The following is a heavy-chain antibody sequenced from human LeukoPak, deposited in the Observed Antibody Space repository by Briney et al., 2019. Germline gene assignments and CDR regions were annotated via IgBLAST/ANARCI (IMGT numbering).Heavy chain of an antibody. CDR1: GRPMSRGSYY. V-gene: IGHV4-61*02. CDR3: AREAVVVTRSDY. CDR2: IYTTGST. J-gene: IGHJ4*02. D-gene: IGHD4-23*01. Sequence: PADTLSHTCTVWGRPMSRGSYYWGRTAHPAGTGLEWIARIYTTGSTNYSPSLKSRVTISVDTPKTHCSLKLSSVTAPDTAVYYCAREAVVVTRSDYWGQGTLVTVSS.